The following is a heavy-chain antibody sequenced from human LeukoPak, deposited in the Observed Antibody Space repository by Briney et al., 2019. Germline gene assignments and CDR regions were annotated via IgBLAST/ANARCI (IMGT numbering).Heavy chain of an antibody. CDR1: GFTFSSYA. CDR2: ISGSGGST. D-gene: IGHD3-16*01. J-gene: IGHJ4*02. Sequence: QLWGSLRLSCAASGFTFSSYAMSWVRQAPGKGLEWVSAISGSGGSTYYADSVKGRFTISRDNSKNTLYLQMNSLRAEDTAVYYCAKGPYDYVWGSYLDYWGQGTLVTVSS. CDR3: AKGPYDYVWGSYLDY. V-gene: IGHV3-23*01.